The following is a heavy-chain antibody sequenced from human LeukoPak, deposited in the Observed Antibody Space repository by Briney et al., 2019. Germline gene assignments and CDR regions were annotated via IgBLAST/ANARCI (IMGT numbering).Heavy chain of an antibody. CDR1: GFTFSNAW. CDR3: ATLYYYDSSARG. J-gene: IGHJ4*02. Sequence: GGSLRLSCAASGFTFSNAWMSWVRQAPGKGLEWVGRIKSKTDGGTTDYAAPVKGRFTVSRDDSKSTLYLQMNSLRAEDTAVYYCATLYYYDSSARGWGQGTLVTVSS. CDR2: IKSKTDGGTT. V-gene: IGHV3-15*01. D-gene: IGHD3-22*01.